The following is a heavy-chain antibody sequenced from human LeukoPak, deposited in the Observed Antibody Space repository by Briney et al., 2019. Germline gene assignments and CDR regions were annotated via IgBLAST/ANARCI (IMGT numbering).Heavy chain of an antibody. Sequence: SQTLSLTCAVYGGSFSGYYWSWIRQPPGKGLEWIGEINHSGSTNYNPSLKSRVTISVDTSKNQFSLKLSSVTAADTAVYYCARGSGVVPAATRYYYYYGMDVWGQGTTVTVSS. V-gene: IGHV4-34*01. J-gene: IGHJ6*02. CDR3: ARGSGVVPAATRYYYYYGMDV. CDR2: INHSGST. D-gene: IGHD2-2*01. CDR1: GGSFSGYY.